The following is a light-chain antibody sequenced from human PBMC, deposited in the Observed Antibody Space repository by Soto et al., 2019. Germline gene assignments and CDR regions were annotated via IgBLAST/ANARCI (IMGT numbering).Light chain of an antibody. V-gene: IGLV2-14*01. J-gene: IGLJ1*01. CDR1: SSDVGGYNY. CDR2: DVS. Sequence: QSALTQPASVSGSPGQSITISCTGTSSDVGGYNYVSWYQQHPGKAPKLMIYDVSNRPSGVSNRFSGSKSGNTASLTISGLQAEDEADYYCSSYTSSXTLVFGXGT. CDR3: SSYTSSXTLV.